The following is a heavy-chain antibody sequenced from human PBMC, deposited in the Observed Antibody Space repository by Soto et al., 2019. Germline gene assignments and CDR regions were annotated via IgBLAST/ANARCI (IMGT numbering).Heavy chain of an antibody. CDR2: IYTSGST. V-gene: IGHV4-4*07. CDR3: ARDRGTYYDYVWGSYASNWFDP. CDR1: GGSISSYY. Sequence: PSETLSLTCTVSGGSISSYYWSWIRQPAGKGLEWIGRIYTSGSTNYNPSLKSRVTMSVDTSKNQFSLKLSSVTAADTAVYYCARDRGTYYDYVWGSYASNWFDPWGQGTLVTVSS. D-gene: IGHD3-16*01. J-gene: IGHJ5*02.